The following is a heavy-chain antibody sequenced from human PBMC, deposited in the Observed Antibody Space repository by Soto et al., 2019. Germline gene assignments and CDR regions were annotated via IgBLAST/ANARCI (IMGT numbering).Heavy chain of an antibody. V-gene: IGHV1-18*01. CDR3: ARVIPGAEAWFHP. CDR2: ISPYTDDP. D-gene: IGHD2-2*01. Sequence: QGQLVQSGVEVKKPGASVKVSCSASGNTFTNFGVTWVRQAPGQGLEWMGWISPYTDDPSYAQKFQGRVTMTIDTSTITAYLNMRSLTSDDTAVYYCARVIPGAEAWFHPWGQGTLVTVSS. J-gene: IGHJ5*02. CDR1: GNTFTNFG.